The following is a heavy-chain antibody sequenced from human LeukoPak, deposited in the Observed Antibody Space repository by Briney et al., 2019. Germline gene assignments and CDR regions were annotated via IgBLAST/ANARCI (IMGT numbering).Heavy chain of an antibody. CDR3: ARERAAAVDH. D-gene: IGHD6-13*01. J-gene: IGHJ4*02. Sequence: PSETLSLTCTVSGGSISRGAHYWYWIRQQPGEGLEWIGYIYYSGSTCYNPSLKSRVTISVDTSKNQFSLRLTPVTAADTAVYYCARERAAAVDHWGQGTLVTVSS. CDR2: IYYSGST. V-gene: IGHV4-31*03. CDR1: GGSISRGAHY.